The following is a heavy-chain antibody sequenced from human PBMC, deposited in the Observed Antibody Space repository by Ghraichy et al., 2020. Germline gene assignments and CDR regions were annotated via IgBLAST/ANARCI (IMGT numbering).Heavy chain of an antibody. CDR2: INQDGSER. J-gene: IGHJ4*02. V-gene: IGHV3-7*02. CDR1: GLTLSSYW. D-gene: IGHD1-20*01. CDR3: ASHNNWKFDD. Sequence: SCAASGLTLSSYWMSWVRQAPGKGLEWVANINQDGSERNYVDSVKGRLTISRDNGKNSLYLQMTTLRAEDTAVYYCASHNNWKFDDWGQGTLVTVSS.